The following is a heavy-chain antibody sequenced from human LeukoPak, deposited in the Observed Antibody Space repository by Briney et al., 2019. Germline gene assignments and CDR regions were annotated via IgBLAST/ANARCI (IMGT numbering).Heavy chain of an antibody. Sequence: SETLSLTCAVYGGSVSGYYWSWIRQPPGKGLEWIGEINHSGSTNYNPSLKSRVTISVDTSKNQFSLKLSSVTAADTAVYYCARHVVVPAATDLIDYWGQGTLVTVSS. V-gene: IGHV4-34*01. CDR3: ARHVVVPAATDLIDY. J-gene: IGHJ4*02. CDR2: INHSGST. CDR1: GGSVSGYY. D-gene: IGHD2-2*01.